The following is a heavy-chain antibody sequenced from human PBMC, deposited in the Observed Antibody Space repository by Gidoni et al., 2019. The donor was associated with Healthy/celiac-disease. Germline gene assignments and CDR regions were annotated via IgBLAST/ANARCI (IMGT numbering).Heavy chain of an antibody. D-gene: IGHD3-9*01. CDR3: ATLGYYDILTGYPVTRHFDY. CDR1: GSTLTELS. J-gene: IGHJ4*01. Sequence: QVQLVQSGAEVKKPGASVTVSCKVSGSTLTELSMHWVRQAPGKGLEWMGGFDPEDGETIYARKFQGRVTMTEDTSTDTAYMELGSLGSEDTAVYYCATLGYYDILTGYPVTRHFDYWGQGTLVTVSS. CDR2: FDPEDGET. V-gene: IGHV1-24*01.